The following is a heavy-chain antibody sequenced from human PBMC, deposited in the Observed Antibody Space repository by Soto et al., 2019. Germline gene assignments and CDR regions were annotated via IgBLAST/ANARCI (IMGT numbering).Heavy chain of an antibody. CDR1: GSSIRSYY. J-gene: IGHJ6*02. D-gene: IGHD6-6*01. V-gene: IGHV4-34*01. CDR3: ARGRGSQSYYYYGMDV. Sequence: SETLCLTCTVYGSSIRSYYWSWIRQPPGKGLEWIGEINHSGSTNYNPSLKSRVTISVDTSKNQFSLKLSSVTAADTAVYYCARGRGSQSYYYYGMDVWGQGTTVTVS. CDR2: INHSGST.